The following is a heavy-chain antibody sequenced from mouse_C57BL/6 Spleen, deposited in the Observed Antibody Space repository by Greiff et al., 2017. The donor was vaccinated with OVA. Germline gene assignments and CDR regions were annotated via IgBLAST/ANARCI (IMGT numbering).Heavy chain of an antibody. D-gene: IGHD2-3*01. CDR3: ARDYDPAY. Sequence: EVKLMESGGGLVKPGGSLKLSCAASGFTFSSYAMSWVRQTPEKRLEWVATISDGGSYTYYPDNVKGRFTISRDNAKNNLYLQMSHLKSEDTAMYYCARDYDPAYWGQGTLVTVSA. V-gene: IGHV5-4*01. J-gene: IGHJ3*01. CDR1: GFTFSSYA. CDR2: ISDGGSYT.